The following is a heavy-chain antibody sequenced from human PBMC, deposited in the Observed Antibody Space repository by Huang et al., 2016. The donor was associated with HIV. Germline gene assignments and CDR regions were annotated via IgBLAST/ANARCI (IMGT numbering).Heavy chain of an antibody. Sequence: EVLLVQSGAELKEPGESLKISCQAAGYGFSSYWIGWVRQKPGKGLEWMGISYPRDSETKYSPSFDGQVTISADKSTRTAYLQWESLKAPDTAIYFCARQVDGFRSHFDFWGQGTLVSVSS. V-gene: IGHV5-51*01. CDR2: SYPRDSET. J-gene: IGHJ4*02. CDR1: GYGFSSYW. D-gene: IGHD5-18*01. CDR3: ARQVDGFRSHFDF.